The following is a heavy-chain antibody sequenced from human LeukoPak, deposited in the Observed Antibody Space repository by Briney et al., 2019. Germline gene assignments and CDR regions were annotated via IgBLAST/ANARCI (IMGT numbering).Heavy chain of an antibody. J-gene: IGHJ4*02. Sequence: SETLSLTCPVSGGSITSSSYYWGWIRQPPGKGLEWIGTIYYSGTTYYNPSLKSRVTISIDAAKNQFSLTLSSVTAADTAVYYCARLVPPGGGDCTGSNCHTVYYFDYWGQGTLVTASS. CDR1: GGSITSSSYY. CDR2: IYYSGTT. D-gene: IGHD2-15*01. CDR3: ARLVPPGGGDCTGSNCHTVYYFDY. V-gene: IGHV4-39*01.